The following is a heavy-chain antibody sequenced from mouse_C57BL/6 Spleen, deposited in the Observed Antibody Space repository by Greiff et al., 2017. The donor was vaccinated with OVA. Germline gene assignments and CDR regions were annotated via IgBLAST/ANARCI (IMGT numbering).Heavy chain of an antibody. V-gene: IGHV1-22*01. CDR1: GYTFTDYN. CDR3: ARLSYYYGSSPWYFDV. Sequence: VQLQQSGPELVKPGASVKMSCKASGYTFTDYNMHWVKQSHGQSLEWIGYINPNNGGTSYNQKFKGKATLTVDKSSSTAYMELRSLTSEDSAVYYCARLSYYYGSSPWYFDVWGTGTTVTVSS. CDR2: INPNNGGT. D-gene: IGHD1-1*01. J-gene: IGHJ1*03.